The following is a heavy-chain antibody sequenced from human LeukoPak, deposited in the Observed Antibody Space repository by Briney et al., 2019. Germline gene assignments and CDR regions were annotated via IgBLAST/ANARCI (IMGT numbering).Heavy chain of an antibody. D-gene: IGHD1-26*01. Sequence: PSQTLSLTCTVSGGSISTGGYYWSWIRQPPGKGLEWIGYIYYSGSTNYNPSLKSRVTISVDTSKNQFSLKLSSVTAADTAVYYCASQSLSEYNWFDPWGQGTLVTVSS. J-gene: IGHJ5*02. CDR2: IYYSGST. CDR3: ASQSLSEYNWFDP. CDR1: GGSISTGGYY. V-gene: IGHV4-61*08.